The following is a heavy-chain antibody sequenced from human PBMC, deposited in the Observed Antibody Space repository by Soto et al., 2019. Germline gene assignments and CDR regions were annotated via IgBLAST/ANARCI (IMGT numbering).Heavy chain of an antibody. CDR1: GNFISSGGYY. J-gene: IGHJ4*02. CDR3: ARGSFSSYESFFDY. Sequence: SETLSLTCTVSGNFISSGGYYWSWIRQQPGKGLEWIGYIYHSGSAYYSPSLESRLAISLDTSKIQLSLTLTSVTAADTAVYYCARGSFSSYESFFDYWGPGVLVTVSS. D-gene: IGHD5-18*01. V-gene: IGHV4-31*03. CDR2: IYHSGSA.